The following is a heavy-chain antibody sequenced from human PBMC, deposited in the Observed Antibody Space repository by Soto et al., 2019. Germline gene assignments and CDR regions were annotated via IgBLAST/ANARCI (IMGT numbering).Heavy chain of an antibody. CDR3: ARPHDSSGYSIDY. D-gene: IGHD3-22*01. J-gene: IGHJ4*02. Sequence: VSMKVRWSGAGGRCTSYGVGCVRQMPGKGLEWMGIIYPGDSDTRYSPSFQGQVTISADKSISTAYLQWSTLKASDTAMYYCARPHDSSGYSIDYWGQGTLVTVSS. CDR2: IYPGDSDT. CDR1: GGRCTSYG. V-gene: IGHV5-51*01.